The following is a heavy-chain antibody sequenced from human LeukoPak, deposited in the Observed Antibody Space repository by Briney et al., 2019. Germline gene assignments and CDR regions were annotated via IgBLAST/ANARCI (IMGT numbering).Heavy chain of an antibody. CDR3: ARGYSSSWFPLDY. Sequence: GGSLRLSCAASGFTVSSNYVSWVRQVPGKGLELVSVIFTGGTTYYADSVRDRFTISRDNSKNTLFLQMNSLRAEDTAMYYCARGYSSSWFPLDYWGQGTLVTVSS. CDR2: IFTGGTT. D-gene: IGHD6-13*01. CDR1: GFTVSSNY. J-gene: IGHJ4*02. V-gene: IGHV3-53*01.